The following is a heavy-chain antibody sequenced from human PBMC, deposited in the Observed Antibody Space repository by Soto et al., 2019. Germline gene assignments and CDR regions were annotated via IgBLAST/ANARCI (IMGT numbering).Heavy chain of an antibody. J-gene: IGHJ4*02. D-gene: IGHD3-22*01. CDR2: IYYSGST. CDR3: ARRGGDDSSGYSDFDY. CDR1: GGSISSYD. Sequence: SETLSLTCPVSGGSISSYDWSWIRQPPGKGLEWIGYIYYSGSTNYNPSLKSRVTISVDTSKNQFSLKLSSVTAADTAVYYCARRGGDDSSGYSDFDYWGQGTLVTVSS. V-gene: IGHV4-59*08.